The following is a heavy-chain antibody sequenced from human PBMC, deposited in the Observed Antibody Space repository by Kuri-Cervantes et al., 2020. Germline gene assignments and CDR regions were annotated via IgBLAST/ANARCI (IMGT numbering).Heavy chain of an antibody. Sequence: GGSLRLSCAASGFTFSSYAMHWVRQAPGKGLEWVAVISYDGSNKYYADSVKGRFTISRDNSKNTLFLQMNSLRAEDTAVYYCARYMVRGIYYGMDVWGQGTMVTVSS. J-gene: IGHJ6*02. V-gene: IGHV3-30*14. CDR1: GFTFSSYA. CDR3: ARYMVRGIYYGMDV. CDR2: ISYDGSNK. D-gene: IGHD3-10*01.